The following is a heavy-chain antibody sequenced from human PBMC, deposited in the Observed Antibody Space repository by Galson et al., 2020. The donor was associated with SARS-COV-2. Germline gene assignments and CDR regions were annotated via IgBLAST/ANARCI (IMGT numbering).Heavy chain of an antibody. CDR2: TYYRSKWYY. CDR3: ARDPDLAVAGHYYHYYALDV. Sequence: ASETLSLTCAISGDSVSSNSSAWNWIRQSPSRGLEWLGRTYYRSKWYYDYAASVNSRITISPDTSKNHYSLQLNSVTPEDTAVYYCARDPDLAVAGHYYHYYALDVWGQGTTVTVSS. D-gene: IGHD6-19*01. V-gene: IGHV6-1*01. CDR1: GDSVSSNSSA. J-gene: IGHJ6*02.